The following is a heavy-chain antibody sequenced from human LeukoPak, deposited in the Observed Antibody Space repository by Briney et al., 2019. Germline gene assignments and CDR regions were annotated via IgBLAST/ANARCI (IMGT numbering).Heavy chain of an antibody. D-gene: IGHD4-17*01. J-gene: IGHJ3*02. CDR1: GGSISSYY. V-gene: IGHV4-59*08. CDR2: IYYSGST. Sequence: SETLSLTCTVSGGSISSYYWSWIRQPPGKGLEWIVYIYYSGSTNYNPSRTSRVTISVDTSKNQFYLKLSSVTAADTAVYYCARHRDYGDYVWSAFDIWGQGTMVTVSS. CDR3: ARHRDYGDYVWSAFDI.